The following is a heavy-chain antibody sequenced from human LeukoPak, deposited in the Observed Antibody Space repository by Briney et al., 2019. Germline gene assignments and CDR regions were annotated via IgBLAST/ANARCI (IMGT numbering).Heavy chain of an antibody. CDR2: INPSGGGT. Sequence: ASVKVSCKASGYSLTTYYMHRVRQAPGQGLEWMAIINPSGGGTKYAQKFQGRVTVTRDTSTSTVHMELSGLRSEDTAVYYCARDQEGFDYWGQGTLVTVSS. CDR1: GYSLTTYY. J-gene: IGHJ4*02. CDR3: ARDQEGFDY. V-gene: IGHV1-46*01.